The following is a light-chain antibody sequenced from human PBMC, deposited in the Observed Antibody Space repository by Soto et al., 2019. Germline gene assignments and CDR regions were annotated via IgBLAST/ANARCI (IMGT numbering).Light chain of an antibody. CDR3: LLSYSGARPL. J-gene: IGLJ3*02. V-gene: IGLV7-46*01. Sequence: QAVVTQEPSLTVSPGETVTLTCGSSTGAVTSGHFPYWFQQKPGQAPRTLIYDTRNKHSWTPARFSGSLLGGKAALTLSGAQPEDEAEYYCLLSYSGARPLFGGGTKLTVL. CDR1: TGAVTSGHF. CDR2: DTR.